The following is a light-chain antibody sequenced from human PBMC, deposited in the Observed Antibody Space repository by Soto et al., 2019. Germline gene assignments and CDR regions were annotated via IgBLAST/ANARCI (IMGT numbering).Light chain of an antibody. CDR1: QGINNY. CDR3: QQSYRAPLT. Sequence: DIQMTQSPSALSASVGDRVTITCWASQGINNYLAWFQQKPGKAPKLLIYKASTLKSGVPSRFSGSGSGTDFTLTISSLQPEDFATYSCQQSYRAPLTFGPGTKVDIK. CDR2: KAS. V-gene: IGKV1-39*01. J-gene: IGKJ3*01.